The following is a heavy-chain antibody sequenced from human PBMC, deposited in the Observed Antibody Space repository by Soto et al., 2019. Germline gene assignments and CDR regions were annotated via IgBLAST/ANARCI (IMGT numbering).Heavy chain of an antibody. CDR1: GDTFYNYA. CDR3: ARTYSSASWGRYYYYYYGMDV. V-gene: IGHV1-69*01. CDR2: LIPSFGTA. D-gene: IGHD6-6*01. J-gene: IGHJ6*02. Sequence: QVQVVQSGAEVKKPGSSVKVSCKASGDTFYNYAISWVRQAPGRGLEWMGGLIPSFGTANYAHKFQGRVTITADESASTAYMELSSVRSEDTAVYYCARTYSSASWGRYYYYYYGMDVWGQGTTVTVSS.